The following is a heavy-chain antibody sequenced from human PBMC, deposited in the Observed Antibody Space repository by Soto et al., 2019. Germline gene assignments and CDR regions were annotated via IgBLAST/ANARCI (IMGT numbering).Heavy chain of an antibody. CDR1: GFSFSDYY. Sequence: QEQLVESGGGVVKPGGSLRLSCTASGFSFSDYYMSWIRQAPGKGLECIAYISSSGNSIYYADSVKGRFTVSSDNAKNSLYLQMNSLTDEDTARDSCVRDDDYGGTNNWFDPWGQGTLVTVSS. CDR2: ISSSGNSI. V-gene: IGHV3-11*01. D-gene: IGHD4-17*01. J-gene: IGHJ5*02. CDR3: VRDDDYGGTNNWFDP.